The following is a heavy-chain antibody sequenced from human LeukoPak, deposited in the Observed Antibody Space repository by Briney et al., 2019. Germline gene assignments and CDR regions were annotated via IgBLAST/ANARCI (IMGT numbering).Heavy chain of an antibody. D-gene: IGHD5-24*01. CDR1: GFTFSSYG. CDR3: AREERDGYNLVYFDY. Sequence: GGSLRLSCAASGFTFSSYGMHWVRQAPGKGLEWVAVIWYDGSNKYYADSVKGRFTISRDNSKNTLYLQMNSLRAEDTAVYYCAREERDGYNLVYFDYWGQGTLVTVSS. J-gene: IGHJ4*02. CDR2: IWYDGSNK. V-gene: IGHV3-33*01.